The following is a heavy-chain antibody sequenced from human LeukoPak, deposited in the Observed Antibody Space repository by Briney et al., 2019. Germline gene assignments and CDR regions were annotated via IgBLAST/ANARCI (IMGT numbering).Heavy chain of an antibody. V-gene: IGHV3-48*04. D-gene: IGHD1-26*01. CDR1: GFTFTSYS. CDR2: ISGTRSAI. Sequence: GGSLRLSCAASGFTFTSYSMNWVRQAPGKGLEWVSYISGTRSAIHYADSVKGRFTISRDNANNSLYLQMNSLRAEDTAVYYCARGCGSLSLGYWGQGTLVAVSS. CDR3: ARGCGSLSLGY. J-gene: IGHJ4*02.